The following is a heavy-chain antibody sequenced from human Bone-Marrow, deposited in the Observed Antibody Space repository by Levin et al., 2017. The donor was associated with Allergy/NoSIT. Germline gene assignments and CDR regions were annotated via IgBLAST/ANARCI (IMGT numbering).Heavy chain of an antibody. CDR3: VRSAIGDWYFDL. D-gene: IGHD2-21*01. CDR2: IDTAGDT. Sequence: GGSLRLSCAVSGFTFSSYDMHWVRQVTGKGLEWVSTIDTAGDTYYPGSVKGRFTISREKAKKSLYLQMNNLRAGDTAVYYCVRSAIGDWYFDLWGRGTLVTVSS. J-gene: IGHJ2*01. CDR1: GFTFSSYD. V-gene: IGHV3-13*01.